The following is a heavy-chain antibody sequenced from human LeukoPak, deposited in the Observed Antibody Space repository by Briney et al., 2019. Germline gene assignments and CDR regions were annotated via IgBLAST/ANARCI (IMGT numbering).Heavy chain of an antibody. V-gene: IGHV4-30-2*01. J-gene: IGHJ4*02. CDR2: IYHSGST. CDR1: GGSISSGGYY. D-gene: IGHD3-16*01. Sequence: PSETLSLTCTVSGGSISSGGYYWSWIRQHPGKGLEWIGYIYHSGSTYYNPSLKSRVTISVDRSKNQFSLKLSSVTAADTAVYYCARGRGGLRWDYWGQGTLVTVSS. CDR3: ARGRGGLRWDY.